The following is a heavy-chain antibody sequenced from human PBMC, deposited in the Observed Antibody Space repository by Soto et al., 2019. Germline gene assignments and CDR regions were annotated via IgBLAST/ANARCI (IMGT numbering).Heavy chain of an antibody. CDR2: ISGSGGST. CDR1: GFTFSSYA. Sequence: GGSLRLSCAASGFTFSSYAMSWVRQAPGKGLEWVSAISGSGGSTYYADSVKGRFTISRDNSKNTLYLQMNSLRAEDTAVYYCAKDQGIVVVPDLYYYYYMDVWGKGTTVTVSS. CDR3: AKDQGIVVVPDLYYYYYMDV. J-gene: IGHJ6*03. D-gene: IGHD2-2*01. V-gene: IGHV3-23*01.